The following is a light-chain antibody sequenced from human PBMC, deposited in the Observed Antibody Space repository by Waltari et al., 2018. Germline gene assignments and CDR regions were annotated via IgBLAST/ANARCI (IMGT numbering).Light chain of an antibody. V-gene: IGLV1-47*01. CDR1: LSNIGANF. CDR3: AAWDDSLSGHFV. CDR2: RND. J-gene: IGLJ1*01. Sequence: QSVLTQPPSASGTPGQSVTISCSGSLSNIGANFVYWYQQVPGTAPKILIYRNDQRPAGVPDRFSASKSGTSASLAISGLRSEDEADDFCAAWDDSLSGHFVFGTGTKVIV.